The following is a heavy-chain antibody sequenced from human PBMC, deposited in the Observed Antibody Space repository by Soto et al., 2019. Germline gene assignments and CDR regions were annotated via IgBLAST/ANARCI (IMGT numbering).Heavy chain of an antibody. J-gene: IGHJ4*02. Sequence: PSETLSLTCTVSGGSISSSSYYWGWIRQPPGKGLEWIGSIYYSWSTYYNPSLKSRVTISVDTSKNQFSLKLGSVTAADTAVYYCARLEYYDSSGYYPFDYWGQGTLVTVSS. CDR2: IYYSWST. CDR1: GGSISSSSYY. CDR3: ARLEYYDSSGYYPFDY. V-gene: IGHV4-39*01. D-gene: IGHD3-22*01.